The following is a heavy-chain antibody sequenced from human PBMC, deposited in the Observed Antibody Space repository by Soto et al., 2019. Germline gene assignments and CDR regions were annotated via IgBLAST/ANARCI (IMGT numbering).Heavy chain of an antibody. J-gene: IGHJ4*02. CDR1: GFTFSVSA. V-gene: IGHV3-73*01. CDR3: SAGYCSSTRCFSPSFDY. D-gene: IGHD2-2*01. CDR2: IRSKANHYAT. Sequence: GGSLRLSCAASGFTFSVSAMHWVRQASGKGLEWVGRIRSKANHYATAYAASVKGRFSISRDDSKNTAYLQMNSLKTEDTAVYYCSAGYCSSTRCFSPSFDYWGQGTLVTVSS.